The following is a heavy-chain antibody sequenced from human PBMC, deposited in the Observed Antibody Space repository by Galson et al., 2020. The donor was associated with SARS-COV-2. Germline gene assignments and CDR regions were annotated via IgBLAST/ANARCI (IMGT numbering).Heavy chain of an antibody. Sequence: SETLSLTCTVSGGSISSYYWSWIRQPPGKGLEWIGYIYYSGSTNYNPSLKSRVTISVDTSKNQFSLKLSSVTAADTAVYYCARASMARITIFGVVTQFDYCGQGTLVTVSS. J-gene: IGHJ4*02. CDR3: ARASMARITIFGVVTQFDY. CDR1: GGSISSYY. D-gene: IGHD3-3*01. V-gene: IGHV4-59*01. CDR2: IYYSGST.